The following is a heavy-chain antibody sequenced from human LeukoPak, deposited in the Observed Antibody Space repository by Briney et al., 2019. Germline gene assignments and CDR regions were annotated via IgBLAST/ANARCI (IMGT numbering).Heavy chain of an antibody. D-gene: IGHD3-10*01. Sequence: SETLSLTCAVYGGSFSGYYWSWIRQPPGKGLEWIGEINHSGSTNYNPSLKSRVTISLDTSKNQFSLKLCSVTAADTAVYYCSRVGYYYGSGTDYWGQGTLVTVSS. J-gene: IGHJ4*02. CDR3: SRVGYYYGSGTDY. CDR2: INHSGST. V-gene: IGHV4-34*01. CDR1: GGSFSGYY.